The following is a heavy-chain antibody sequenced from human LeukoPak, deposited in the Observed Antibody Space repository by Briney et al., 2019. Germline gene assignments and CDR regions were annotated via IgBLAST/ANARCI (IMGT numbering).Heavy chain of an antibody. J-gene: IGHJ4*02. D-gene: IGHD3-10*01. CDR2: INPNTGDP. V-gene: IGHV1-2*02. CDR3: ARDRNEQSTGAGDY. CDR1: GFIVAAYY. Sequence: ASLKVSCKASGFIVAAYYIHWVRLAPGQGLEWMGWINPNTGDPNYAQKFQGRISMTWDASLSTAYLELTRVTSDDSAIYYCARDRNEQSTGAGDYWGQGTLGTVSS.